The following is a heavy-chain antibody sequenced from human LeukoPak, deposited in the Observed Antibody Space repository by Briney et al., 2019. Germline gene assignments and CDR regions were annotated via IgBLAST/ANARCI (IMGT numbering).Heavy chain of an antibody. Sequence: PGGSLRLSCAASGFTFSSYNMNWVRQAPGEGLEWVSSITSSTNYGYYADSVKGRFTISRDNAKNSLYLQMNSLRAEDTTVYYCARDCWDYGSGSYCGIDYWGQGTLVTVSS. CDR2: ITSSTNYG. J-gene: IGHJ4*02. V-gene: IGHV3-21*03. CDR3: ARDCWDYGSGSYCGIDY. CDR1: GFTFSSYN. D-gene: IGHD3-10*01.